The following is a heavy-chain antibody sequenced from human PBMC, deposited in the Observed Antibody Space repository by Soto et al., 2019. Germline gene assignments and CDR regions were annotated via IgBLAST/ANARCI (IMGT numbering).Heavy chain of an antibody. CDR3: ARPGYSSGWYQAEYLHY. Sequence: PGGSLRLSCAASGFTFSYYWMTWVRQAPGKGLEWVANIKQDGSEKYYVDSVKGRFTISRDNAKNSLYLQLNSLRAEDTAVYYCARPGYSSGWYQAEYLHYWRQGALVTVSS. CDR2: IKQDGSEK. V-gene: IGHV3-7*01. J-gene: IGHJ1*01. CDR1: GFTFSYYW. D-gene: IGHD6-19*01.